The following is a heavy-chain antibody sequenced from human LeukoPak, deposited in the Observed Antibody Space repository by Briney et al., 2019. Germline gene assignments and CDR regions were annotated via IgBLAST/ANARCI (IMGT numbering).Heavy chain of an antibody. CDR1: GGTFSSYA. Sequence: ASVKVSCKASGGTFSSYAISWVRQAPGQGLEWMGGIIPIFGTANYAQKLQGRVTMTTDTSTSTAYMELRSLRSDDTAVYYCAAGFGELMAEGFDYWGQGTLVTVSS. V-gene: IGHV1-69*05. J-gene: IGHJ4*02. D-gene: IGHD3-10*01. CDR3: AAGFGELMAEGFDY. CDR2: IIPIFGTA.